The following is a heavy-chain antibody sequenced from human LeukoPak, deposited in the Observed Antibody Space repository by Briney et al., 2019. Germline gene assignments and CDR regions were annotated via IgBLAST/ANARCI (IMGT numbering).Heavy chain of an antibody. CDR2: ISYSGGST. Sequence: PGGSLRLSCAASGFSSSSYAMSWVRQAPGKGLEWVSGISYSGGSTYYTDSVQGRLTISRDKSKNTLYLEMNSLRVEDTAVYYCAKLGWLGYCSSTSCPLGYWGQGTLVTVSS. D-gene: IGHD2-2*01. J-gene: IGHJ4*02. V-gene: IGHV3-23*01. CDR3: AKLGWLGYCSSTSCPLGY. CDR1: GFSSSSYA.